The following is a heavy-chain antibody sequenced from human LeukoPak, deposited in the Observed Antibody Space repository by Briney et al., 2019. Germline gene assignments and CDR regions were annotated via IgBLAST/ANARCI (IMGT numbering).Heavy chain of an antibody. D-gene: IGHD5-12*01. Sequence: GGSLRLSCAASGFTFSSYAMHWVRQAPGKGLEWVAVISYDGSNKYYADSVKGRFTISRDNSKNTLYLQMNSLRAEDTAVYYCARQWLRSTDIDYWGQGTLVTVSS. CDR1: GFTFSSYA. J-gene: IGHJ4*02. V-gene: IGHV3-30-3*01. CDR2: ISYDGSNK. CDR3: ARQWLRSTDIDY.